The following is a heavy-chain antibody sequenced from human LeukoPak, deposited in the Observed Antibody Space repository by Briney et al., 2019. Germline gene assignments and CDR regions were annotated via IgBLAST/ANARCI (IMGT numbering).Heavy chain of an antibody. CDR1: GYTFASYW. D-gene: IGHD5-18*01. J-gene: IGHJ4*02. Sequence: GESLKISCKASGYTFASYWIGWVRQMPGKGLEWMGIIDPSDSETRYTPSFQGQVTISVDKSLTTTYLQWNSLKASDTAMYYCARQTAMGRSGDYWGQGALVTVSS. CDR2: IDPSDSET. CDR3: ARQTAMGRSGDY. V-gene: IGHV5-51*01.